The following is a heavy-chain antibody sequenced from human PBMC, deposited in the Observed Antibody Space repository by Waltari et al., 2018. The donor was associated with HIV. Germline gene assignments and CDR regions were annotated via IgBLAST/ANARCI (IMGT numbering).Heavy chain of an antibody. D-gene: IGHD3-3*01. CDR3: AREQVTIFGVPDYSYGMDA. CDR2: VYYNGDT. CDR1: GGSISRGDEF. J-gene: IGHJ6*02. V-gene: IGHV4-31*03. Sequence: QVQLQESGPGLVKPSQTLSLICTVSGGSISRGDEFWSWIRQQPRKGLEWIGYVYYNGDTNYNPALKSRVTIAVGASKNHFSLKLSSVTAADTAVYFCAREQVTIFGVPDYSYGMDAWGQGTTVTVSS.